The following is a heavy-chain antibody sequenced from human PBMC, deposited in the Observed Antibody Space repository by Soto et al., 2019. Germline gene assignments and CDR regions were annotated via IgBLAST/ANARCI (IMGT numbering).Heavy chain of an antibody. CDR1: GFTFTSYG. CDR3: ARDRGFLEWLDY. V-gene: IGHV3-33*01. J-gene: IGHJ4*02. Sequence: QMHLVESGGGVVQPGRSLTLSCVASGFTFTSYGIHWVRQAPGKGLEWVAVIWYDGSNKYYGDSVKGRFSISRDNSKNTMYLQMTSPRAEDTAVYYCARDRGFLEWLDYWVQGTLVSVAS. CDR2: IWYDGSNK. D-gene: IGHD3-3*01.